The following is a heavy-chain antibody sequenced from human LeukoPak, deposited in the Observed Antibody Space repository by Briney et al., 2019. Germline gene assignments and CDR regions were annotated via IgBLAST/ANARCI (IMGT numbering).Heavy chain of an antibody. CDR1: GGSISSSAYY. Sequence: SETLSLTCTVSGGSISSSAYYWSWIRQHPGKGLEWIGYIYHSGITYYNPSLKSRVTISVDTSKNQFSLNLSSVTAADTAVYYCARDGDCSSDSCYFDYWGQGILVTVSS. J-gene: IGHJ4*02. D-gene: IGHD2-2*01. V-gene: IGHV4-31*03. CDR2: IYHSGIT. CDR3: ARDGDCSSDSCYFDY.